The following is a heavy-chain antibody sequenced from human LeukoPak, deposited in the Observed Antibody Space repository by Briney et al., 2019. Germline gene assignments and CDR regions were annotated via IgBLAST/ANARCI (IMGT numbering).Heavy chain of an antibody. V-gene: IGHV4-59*08. CDR2: IYYSGST. D-gene: IGHD6-19*01. J-gene: IGHJ6*02. CDR3: ARRNSSGWTDVYYYGMDV. Sequence: SETLSLTCTVSGGSISSYYWSWIRQPPGKGLEWIGYIYYSGSTNYNPSLKSRVTISVDTSKNQFSLKLSSVTAADTAVYYCARRNSSGWTDVYYYGMDVWGQGTMVTVSS. CDR1: GGSISSYY.